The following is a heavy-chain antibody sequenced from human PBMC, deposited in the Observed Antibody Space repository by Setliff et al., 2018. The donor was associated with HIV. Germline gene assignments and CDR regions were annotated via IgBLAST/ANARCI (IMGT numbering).Heavy chain of an antibody. D-gene: IGHD6-19*01. CDR2: IYPGDSDS. Sequence: GESLKISCHLSGYSFVDFWIGWVRQMPGKGLEWVGFIYPGDSDSRYSPSFRGQVTLSADKSTTTAYLQWSSLKASDTAMYYCAKHLSPGSGWYSKARGMDVWGQGTTVTVSS. V-gene: IGHV5-51*01. CDR1: GYSFVDFW. J-gene: IGHJ6*02. CDR3: AKHLSPGSGWYSKARGMDV.